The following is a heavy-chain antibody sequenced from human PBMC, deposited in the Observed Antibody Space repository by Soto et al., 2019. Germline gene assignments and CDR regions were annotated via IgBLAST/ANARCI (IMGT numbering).Heavy chain of an antibody. CDR1: GDYVSNSNYY. J-gene: IGHJ6*03. CDR3: ARQDAQLGSYSYYVDV. D-gene: IGHD6-6*01. CDR2: ISDNGNT. V-gene: IGHV4-61*05. Sequence: PSETLSLTCTASGDYVSNSNYYCGWIRQPPGKGLEWIGYISDNGNTNYNPSLKSRVTISVDTSKNQFYLKLSSVTAADTAVYYCARQDAQLGSYSYYVDVWGKGTTVTVSS.